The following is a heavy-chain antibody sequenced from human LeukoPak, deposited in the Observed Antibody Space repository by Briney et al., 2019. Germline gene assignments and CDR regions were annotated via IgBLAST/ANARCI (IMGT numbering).Heavy chain of an antibody. CDR2: IYYSGST. CDR1: GGSISSYY. J-gene: IGHJ4*02. CDR3: ARGITIFGLVNFDY. Sequence: PSETLSLTCTVSGGSISSYYWSWIWQPPGKGLEWIGYIYYSGSTNYNPSLKSRVTISVDTSKNQFSLKLSSVTAADTAVYYCARGITIFGLVNFDYWGQGTLVTVSS. D-gene: IGHD3-3*01. V-gene: IGHV4-59*01.